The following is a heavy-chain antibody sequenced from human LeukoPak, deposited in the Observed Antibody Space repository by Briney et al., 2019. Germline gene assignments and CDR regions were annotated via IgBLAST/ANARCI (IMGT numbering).Heavy chain of an antibody. CDR1: GFTFSDHY. CDR2: TKNKANSYTI. J-gene: IGHJ4*02. Sequence: PGGSLRLSCAASGFTFSDHYMDWVRQAPGKGLEWVGRTKNKANSYTIEYAASVKGRFTISRDDSENSLYLQMNSLKTEDTAVYYCSRWTAGAQRDWGQGTLATVSS. D-gene: IGHD1-26*01. CDR3: SRWTAGAQRD. V-gene: IGHV3-72*01.